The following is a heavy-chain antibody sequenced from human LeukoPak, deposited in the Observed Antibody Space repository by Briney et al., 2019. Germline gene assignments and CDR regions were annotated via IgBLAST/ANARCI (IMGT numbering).Heavy chain of an antibody. J-gene: IGHJ4*02. CDR2: IHSDGSS. Sequence: PGGSLRLSCAASEFPISSNYMSWVRQAPGKGLEWVSVIHSDGSSYYADSVKGRFTISRDNSKNTLYLQMNSLRAEDTAVYYCARGQTKPITMVRGVSFDYWGQGTLVTVSS. CDR3: ARGQTKPITMVRGVSFDY. V-gene: IGHV3-53*05. D-gene: IGHD3-10*01. CDR1: EFPISSNY.